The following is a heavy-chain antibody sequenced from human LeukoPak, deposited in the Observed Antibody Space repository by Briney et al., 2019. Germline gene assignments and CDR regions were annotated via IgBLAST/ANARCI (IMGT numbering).Heavy chain of an antibody. V-gene: IGHV3-7*01. Sequence: GGSLRLSCAASGFTFSSYWMSWVRQAPGKGLEWVANIKQDGSEKYYADSVKGRFTISRDNAKNSMYLQMNSLRAEDTAVYYCARDRRSQWELPGGVDYWGQGTLVTVSS. CDR2: IKQDGSEK. J-gene: IGHJ4*02. CDR3: ARDRRSQWELPGGVDY. CDR1: GFTFSSYW. D-gene: IGHD1-26*01.